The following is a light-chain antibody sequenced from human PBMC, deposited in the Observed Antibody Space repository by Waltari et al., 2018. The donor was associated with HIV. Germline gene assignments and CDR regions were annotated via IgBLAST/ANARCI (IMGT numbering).Light chain of an antibody. J-gene: IGLJ2*01. V-gene: IGLV2-23*01. Sequence: QSALTQPASVSGSPGQSITISCTGTSSDVGGYNLFSWYQQHPGKAPKLMIYEGSKRSSGVSNRFSGSKSGNTASLTISGLQAEDEADYYCCSYAGSSTLEVFGGGTKLTVL. CDR1: SSDVGGYNL. CDR3: CSYAGSSTLEV. CDR2: EGS.